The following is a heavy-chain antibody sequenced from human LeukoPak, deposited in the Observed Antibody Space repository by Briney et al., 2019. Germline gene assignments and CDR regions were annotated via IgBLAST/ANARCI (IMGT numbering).Heavy chain of an antibody. V-gene: IGHV3-20*04. D-gene: IGHD6-13*01. CDR2: ITWNGGST. CDR3: ASKYSSSSYYYMDV. J-gene: IGHJ6*03. CDR1: GFTFDDYG. Sequence: PGGSLRLSCAASGFTFDDYGMSWVRQAPGKGLEWVSGITWNGGSTHYADSVKGRFTISRDNSKNTLYLQMSSLRAEDTAVYYCASKYSSSSYYYMDVWGKGTTVTISS.